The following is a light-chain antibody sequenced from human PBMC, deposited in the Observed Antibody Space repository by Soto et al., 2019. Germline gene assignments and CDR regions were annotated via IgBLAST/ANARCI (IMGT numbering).Light chain of an antibody. CDR1: SGHSSYA. CDR2: LDSDGSH. Sequence: QLVLTQSPSASASLGASDKLTCTLSSGHSSYAIAWHQQQPEKGPRYLMKLDSDGSHTKGDAIPDRFSGSSSGAERYLTISSLQSEDEDDYYCQTWGTGIHVVFGGGTKLTVL. V-gene: IGLV4-69*01. CDR3: QTWGTGIHVV. J-gene: IGLJ2*01.